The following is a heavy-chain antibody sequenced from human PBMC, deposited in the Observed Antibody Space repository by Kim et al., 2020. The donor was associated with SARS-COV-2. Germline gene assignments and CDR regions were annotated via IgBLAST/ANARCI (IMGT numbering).Heavy chain of an antibody. J-gene: IGHJ4*02. CDR2: IRRKAYGGTT. D-gene: IGHD2-15*01. Sequence: GGSLRLSCTASGFTFGDYAMTWFRQAPGKGLEWVGIIRRKAYGGTTEVAASVQGSFTISRDDSNSIVYLQMNSLKIEDTAVYYCTRDTGGSSRKPDYWGQGTLVTVSS. CDR3: TRDTGGSSRKPDY. V-gene: IGHV3-49*03. CDR1: GFTFGDYA.